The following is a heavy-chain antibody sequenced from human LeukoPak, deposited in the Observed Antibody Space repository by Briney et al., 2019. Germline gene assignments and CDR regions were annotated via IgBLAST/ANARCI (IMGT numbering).Heavy chain of an antibody. Sequence: ASVKVSCKASGYTFTGYYMHWVRQAPGQGLEWMGWISAYNGNTNYAQKLQGRVTMTTDTSTSTAYMELRSLRSDDTAVYYCARDYYDSSEYFDYWGQGTLVTVSS. V-gene: IGHV1-18*04. D-gene: IGHD3-22*01. CDR2: ISAYNGNT. J-gene: IGHJ4*02. CDR1: GYTFTGYY. CDR3: ARDYYDSSEYFDY.